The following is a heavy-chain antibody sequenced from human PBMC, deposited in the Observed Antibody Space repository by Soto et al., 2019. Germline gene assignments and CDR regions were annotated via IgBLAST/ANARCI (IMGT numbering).Heavy chain of an antibody. V-gene: IGHV3-30-3*01. CDR3: ARDRESSSSLATPDY. CDR1: GFTFSSYA. CDR2: ISYDGSNK. J-gene: IGHJ4*02. Sequence: QVQLVESGGGVVQPGRSLRLSCAASGFTFSSYAMHWVRQAPGKGLEWVAVISYDGSNKYYADSVKGRFTISRDNSKNTLYLQMNSLRAEDTAVYYCARDRESSSSLATPDYWGQGTLGTVSS. D-gene: IGHD6-6*01.